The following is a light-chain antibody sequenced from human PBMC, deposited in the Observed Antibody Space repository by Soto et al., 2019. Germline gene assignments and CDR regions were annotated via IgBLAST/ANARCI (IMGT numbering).Light chain of an antibody. Sequence: QSALTQPRSVSGSPGQSVTISCTGTSTDVGAYNYVSWYQQHPGKAPKFMIFDVSKRPSGVPDRFSGSKSGDTASLTISGLQAEDEADYYCCSYAGSYTFVFRTGTKVTVL. CDR2: DVS. J-gene: IGLJ1*01. V-gene: IGLV2-11*01. CDR1: STDVGAYNY. CDR3: CSYAGSYTFV.